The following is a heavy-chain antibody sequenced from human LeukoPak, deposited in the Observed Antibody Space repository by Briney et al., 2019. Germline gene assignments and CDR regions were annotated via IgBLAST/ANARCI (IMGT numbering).Heavy chain of an antibody. CDR1: GGSISSYY. V-gene: IGHV4-59*01. D-gene: IGHD3-9*01. J-gene: IGHJ3*02. Sequence: SETLSLTCTGSGGSISSYYWSWIRQPPGKGLEWIGYIYYSGSTNYNPSLKSRVTISVDTSKNQFSLKLSSVTAADTAVYYCARGGILTGSIAFDIWGQGTMVTVSS. CDR3: ARGGILTGSIAFDI. CDR2: IYYSGST.